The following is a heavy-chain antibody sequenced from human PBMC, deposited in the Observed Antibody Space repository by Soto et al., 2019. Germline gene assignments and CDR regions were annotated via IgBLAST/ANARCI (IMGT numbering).Heavy chain of an antibody. J-gene: IGHJ4*02. CDR3: ARSPGYYFDY. CDR1: GGSIGSGGYY. V-gene: IGHV4-31*03. CDR2: VYYSGIT. Sequence: SETLSLTCTVSGGSIGSGGYYWSWIRQHPGKGLEWIGYVYYSGITYYNPSLKSRVTISVDTSKNQFSLKLSSVTAADTAVYYCARSPGYYFDYWGQGTLVTVSS.